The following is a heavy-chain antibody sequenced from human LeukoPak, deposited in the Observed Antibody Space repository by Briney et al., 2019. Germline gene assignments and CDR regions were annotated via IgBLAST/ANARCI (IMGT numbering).Heavy chain of an antibody. CDR1: GFTFSSYA. CDR3: AKEEYYDSSGYYYVPLDAFDI. Sequence: SGGSLRLSCAPSGFTFSSYAMSWLSQAPEKGLEWVSAISGSGGSTYYADSVKGRFTISRDNSKNTLYLQMNSLRAEDTAVYYCAKEEYYDSSGYYYVPLDAFDIWGQGTMVTVSS. CDR2: ISGSGGST. V-gene: IGHV3-23*01. D-gene: IGHD3-22*01. J-gene: IGHJ3*02.